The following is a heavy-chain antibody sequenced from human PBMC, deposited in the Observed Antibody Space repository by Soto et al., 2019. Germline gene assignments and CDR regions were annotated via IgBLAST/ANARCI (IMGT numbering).Heavy chain of an antibody. CDR2: ISGSGGST. D-gene: IGHD2-15*01. CDR1: GLTFRGDA. V-gene: IGHV3-23*01. CDR3: AKVGYCSGGSCYSFAYYYGMDV. Sequence: TGGSLRLSCAAAGLTFRGDAMRWVLKALWTGLEWVSAISGSGGSTYYADSVKGRFTISRDNSKNTLYLQMNSLRAEDTAVYYCAKVGYCSGGSCYSFAYYYGMDVWGQGT. J-gene: IGHJ6*02.